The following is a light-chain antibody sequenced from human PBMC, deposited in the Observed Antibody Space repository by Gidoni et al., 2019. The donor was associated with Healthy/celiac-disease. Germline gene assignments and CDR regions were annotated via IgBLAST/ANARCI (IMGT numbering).Light chain of an antibody. V-gene: IGKV3-20*01. CDR1: QSVSSSY. J-gene: IGKJ4*01. CDR3: QQYGSSPLT. Sequence: ELVLTQSPGTLSLSPGERATLSCRASQSVSSSYLAWYQQKPGQTPLLLNDGASSRATGLPDRFSGSGSGTDFTLTISRLDPEDFAVYYCQQYGSSPLTFGGGTKVEIK. CDR2: GAS.